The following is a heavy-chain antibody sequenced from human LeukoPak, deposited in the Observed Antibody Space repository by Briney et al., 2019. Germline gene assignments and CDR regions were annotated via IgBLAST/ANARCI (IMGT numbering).Heavy chain of an antibody. J-gene: IGHJ5*02. CDR3: ARDVSDIVVVPAAYDP. V-gene: IGHV3-64*04. CDR1: GFTFSSYA. CDR2: ISSNGGST. Sequence: PGGSLRLSCSASGFTFSSYAMHWVRQAPGKGLEYVSAISSNGGSTYYADSVKGRFTISRDNSKNTLYLQMNSLRAEDTAVYYCARDVSDIVVVPAAYDPWGQGTLVTVSS. D-gene: IGHD2-2*01.